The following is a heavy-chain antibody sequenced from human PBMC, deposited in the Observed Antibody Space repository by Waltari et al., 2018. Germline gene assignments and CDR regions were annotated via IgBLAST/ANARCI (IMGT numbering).Heavy chain of an antibody. CDR3: ARDGYSGHLDP. V-gene: IGHV3-30*07. D-gene: IGHD5-12*01. J-gene: IGHJ5*02. Sequence: QAQLVESGGGAVQPGRSLRLSCAAPGFSFNSFALHWVRQAPGKGPEWLAVKAYEGSKKFYAESVKGRFTISRDNSKKVVYLQVDSLRPEDTAVYYCARDGYSGHLDPWGQGTLVTVSS. CDR1: GFSFNSFA. CDR2: KAYEGSKK.